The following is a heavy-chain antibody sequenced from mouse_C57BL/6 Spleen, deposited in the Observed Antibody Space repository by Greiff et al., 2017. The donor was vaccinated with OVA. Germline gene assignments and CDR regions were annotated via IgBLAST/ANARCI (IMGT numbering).Heavy chain of an antibody. CDR3: ARGDYGSSPLDY. Sequence: QVQLQQPGAELVKPGASVKMSCKASGYTFTSYWITWVKQRPGQGLEWIGDIYPGSGSTNYNEKFKSKATLTVDTSSSTAYMQLSSLTSEDSAVYYCARGDYGSSPLDYWGKGTTLTVSS. J-gene: IGHJ2*01. CDR2: IYPGSGST. V-gene: IGHV1-55*01. D-gene: IGHD1-1*01. CDR1: GYTFTSYW.